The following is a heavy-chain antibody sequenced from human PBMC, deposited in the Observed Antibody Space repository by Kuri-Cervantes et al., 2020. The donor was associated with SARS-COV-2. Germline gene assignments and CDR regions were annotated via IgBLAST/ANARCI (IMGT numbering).Heavy chain of an antibody. Sequence: SETLSLTCTVSGGSISSSSYYWGWIRQPPGKGLEWIGSIFHSGSTYYNPSLKSRVTISVDTSKNQFSLKLSSLTAADTALYYCARREGMVPTITRPKYKNSFDYWGQGTLVTVSS. D-gene: IGHD5-12*01. V-gene: IGHV4-39*01. CDR2: IFHSGST. CDR3: ARREGMVPTITRPKYKNSFDY. J-gene: IGHJ4*02. CDR1: GGSISSSSYY.